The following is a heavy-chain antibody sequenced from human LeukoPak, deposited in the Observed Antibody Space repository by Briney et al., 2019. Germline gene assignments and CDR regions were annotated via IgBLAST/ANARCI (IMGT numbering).Heavy chain of an antibody. CDR1: GFTFSSYA. D-gene: IGHD6-13*01. CDR2: ISGSGGNT. Sequence: GGSLRLSCAASGFTFSSYAMSWVRQAPGKGLEWASGISGSGGNTYYADSVKGRFTISRDNSKNTLYLQMNSLRAEDTAVYYCATGGAAAGTRSGFDYWGQGTLVTVSS. CDR3: ATGGAAAGTRSGFDY. J-gene: IGHJ4*02. V-gene: IGHV3-23*01.